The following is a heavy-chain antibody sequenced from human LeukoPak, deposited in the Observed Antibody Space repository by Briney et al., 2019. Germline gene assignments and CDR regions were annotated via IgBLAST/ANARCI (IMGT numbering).Heavy chain of an antibody. CDR2: INHSGST. J-gene: IGHJ4*02. V-gene: IGHV4-34*01. Sequence: SETLSLTCAVYGGSFSGYYWSWIRQPPGKGLEWIGEINHSGSTNYNPSLKSRVTISVDTSKNQFSLKLSSVTAADTAVYYCARRINYYDRSGFFDYWGQGTLVTVSS. CDR1: GGSFSGYY. CDR3: ARRINYYDRSGFFDY. D-gene: IGHD3-22*01.